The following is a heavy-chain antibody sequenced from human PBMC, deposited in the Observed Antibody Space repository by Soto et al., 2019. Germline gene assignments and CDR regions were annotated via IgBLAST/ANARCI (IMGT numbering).Heavy chain of an antibody. D-gene: IGHD2-2*01. Sequence: PGGSLRLSCEGSGFNFGSYAMSWVRQAPGKGLEWVSVISGGGDNTYYADSVKGRFTISRDNSKNTHFLQMNSLRDDDTAIYYCAKPNLFCSSSSCYDSWGQGALVTVSS. V-gene: IGHV3-23*01. CDR3: AKPNLFCSSSSCYDS. CDR1: GFNFGSYA. J-gene: IGHJ4*02. CDR2: ISGGGDNT.